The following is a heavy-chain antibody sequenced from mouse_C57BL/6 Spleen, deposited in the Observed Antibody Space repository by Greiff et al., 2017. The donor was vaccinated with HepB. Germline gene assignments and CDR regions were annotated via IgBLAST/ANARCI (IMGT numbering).Heavy chain of an antibody. J-gene: IGHJ2*01. CDR3: ARSWEREGGYFDY. Sequence: VQLQQPGAELVKPGASVKMSCKASGYTFTSYWITWVKQRPGQGLEWIGDIYPGSGSTNYNEKFKSKATLTVDTSSSTAYMQLSSLTSEDSAVYYCARSWEREGGYFDYWGQGTTLTVSS. CDR2: IYPGSGST. V-gene: IGHV1-55*01. D-gene: IGHD4-1*01. CDR1: GYTFTSYW.